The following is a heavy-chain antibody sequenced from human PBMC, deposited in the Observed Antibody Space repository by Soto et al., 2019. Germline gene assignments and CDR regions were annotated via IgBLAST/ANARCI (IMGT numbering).Heavy chain of an antibody. CDR1: GIAFSSNA. J-gene: IGHJ4*02. D-gene: IGHD2-21*02. Sequence: GGSLRLSCAASGIAFSSNAMSWVRKAPGNQLEWASSFIGSRCITYYADSVKCRFTISRDTSKTSLYLQMHSLTAEDTAVSYCSNAPPHIVVVTAPFDFWGQGTLVTVSS. CDR3: SNAPPHIVVVTAPFDF. CDR2: FIGSRCIT. V-gene: IGHV3-23*01.